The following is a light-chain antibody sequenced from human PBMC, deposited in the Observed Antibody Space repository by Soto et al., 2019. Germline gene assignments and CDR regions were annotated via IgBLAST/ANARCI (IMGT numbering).Light chain of an antibody. CDR2: WAS. Sequence: DIVMTQSPDSLAVSLGERATVNCKSSQSLLYDSNNKNYLAWYQQKPGLPPKRLIYWASTRESGVPDRFSGSGSETDFTLTINSLQAEDVAIYYCQQYYLTPLTFGGGTKVEIK. CDR3: QQYYLTPLT. J-gene: IGKJ4*01. V-gene: IGKV4-1*01. CDR1: QSLLYDSNNKNY.